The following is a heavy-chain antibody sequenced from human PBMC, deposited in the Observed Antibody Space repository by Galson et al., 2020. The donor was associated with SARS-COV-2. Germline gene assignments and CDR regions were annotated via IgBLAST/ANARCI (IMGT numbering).Heavy chain of an antibody. V-gene: IGHV5-10-1*01. D-gene: IGHD1-7*01. Sequence: KIGESLKISCKGSGYSFTSYWISWVRQMPGKGLEWMGRIDPSDSYTNYSPSFQGHVTISADKSISTAYLQWSSLKASDTAMYYCARQQTGTTWAFDYWCQGTLVTVSS. CDR1: GYSFTSYW. CDR3: ARQQTGTTWAFDY. J-gene: IGHJ4*02. CDR2: IDPSDSYT.